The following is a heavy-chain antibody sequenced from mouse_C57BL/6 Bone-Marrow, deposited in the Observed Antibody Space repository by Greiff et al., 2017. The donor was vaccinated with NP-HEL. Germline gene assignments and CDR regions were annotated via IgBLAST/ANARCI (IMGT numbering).Heavy chain of an antibody. CDR2: IYPRDGST. V-gene: IGHV1-85*01. CDR3: ARSGYYGLWYFDV. J-gene: IGHJ1*03. Sequence: LVESGPELVKPGASVKLSCKASGYTFTSYDINWVKQRPGQGLEWIGWIYPRDGSTKYNEKFKGKATLTVDTSSSTAYMELHSLTSEDSAVYFCARSGYYGLWYFDVWGTGTTVTVSS. CDR1: GYTFTSYD. D-gene: IGHD1-1*01.